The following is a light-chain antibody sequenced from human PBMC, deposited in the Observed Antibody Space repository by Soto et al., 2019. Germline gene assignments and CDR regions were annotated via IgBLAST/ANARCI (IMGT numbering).Light chain of an antibody. J-gene: IGLJ3*02. CDR2: DDS. CDR1: DIGIKT. V-gene: IGLV3-21*02. CDR3: QVWAGTTDHWV. Sequence: SYELTQPPSVSVAPGQTATITCGGDDIGIKTVHWYQQKPGQAPLLVVHDDSDRPSGIPERSSGSNSDNTATLIISSVAAGEEADYYCQVWAGTTDHWVFGGGTKLTVL.